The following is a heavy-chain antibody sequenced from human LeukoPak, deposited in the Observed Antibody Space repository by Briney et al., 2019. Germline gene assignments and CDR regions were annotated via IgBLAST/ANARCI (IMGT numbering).Heavy chain of an antibody. CDR2: IYYSGST. D-gene: IGHD1-1*01. V-gene: IGHV4-59*01. CDR1: GGSISSYY. Sequence: PSETLSLTCTVSGGSISSYYWSWIRQPPGKGLEWIGYIYYSGSTNYNPSLKSRVTISVDTSKNQFSLKLSSVTAADTAVYYCAREGGSQGYAYWGQGTLVTVSS. CDR3: AREGGSQGYAY. J-gene: IGHJ4*02.